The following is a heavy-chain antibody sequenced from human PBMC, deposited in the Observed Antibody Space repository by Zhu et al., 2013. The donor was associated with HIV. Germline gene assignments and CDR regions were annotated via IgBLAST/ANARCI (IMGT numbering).Heavy chain of an antibody. Sequence: QVQLVQSGAEVKKPGSSVKVSCKASGGTFSSYAINWVRQAPGQGLEWMGGIIPIFGTTNYAQNFQGRITITADESTSTAYMELSSLRSEDTAVYYCARGEAYCSGGSCYYYGMDVWGQGTTVTVSS. J-gene: IGHJ6*02. CDR2: IIPIFGTT. CDR1: GGTFSSYA. CDR3: ARGEAYCSGGSCYYYGMDV. D-gene: IGHD2-15*01. V-gene: IGHV1-69*01.